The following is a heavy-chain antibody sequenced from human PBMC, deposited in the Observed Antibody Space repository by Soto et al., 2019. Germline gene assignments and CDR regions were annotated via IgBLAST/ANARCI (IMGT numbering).Heavy chain of an antibody. D-gene: IGHD1-26*01. Sequence: QLQLQESGPGLVKPSETLSLTCTVSGGSISSSSYYWGWIRQPPGKGLEWIGSIYYSGSTYYNPSLQSRVTISVDTSKNQFSLKLSSVTAADTAVYYCARLFPHSGSYLDYWGQGTLVTVSS. CDR3: ARLFPHSGSYLDY. CDR2: IYYSGST. V-gene: IGHV4-39*01. J-gene: IGHJ4*02. CDR1: GGSISSSSYY.